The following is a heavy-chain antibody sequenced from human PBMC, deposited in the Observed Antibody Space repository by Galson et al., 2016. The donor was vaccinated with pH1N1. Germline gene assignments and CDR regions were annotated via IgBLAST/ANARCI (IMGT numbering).Heavy chain of an antibody. CDR2: IYLGDSDT. Sequence: QSGAEVTKPGESLKISCKGSGYSFTSYWIGWVRQMPGKGLEWMGIIYLGDSDTRYSQSFHGPFTISADKSTSTAYLQWSSLKASDTATHYCARYAVTYYYDSSGYPDWYFDLWGRGTLVTVSS. D-gene: IGHD3-22*01. V-gene: IGHV5-51*03. J-gene: IGHJ2*01. CDR3: ARYAVTYYYDSSGYPDWYFDL. CDR1: GYSFTSYW.